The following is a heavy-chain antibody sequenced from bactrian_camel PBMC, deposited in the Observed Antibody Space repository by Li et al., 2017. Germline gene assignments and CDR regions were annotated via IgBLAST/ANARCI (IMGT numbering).Heavy chain of an antibody. CDR1: GFVFSDYG. D-gene: IGHD4*01. V-gene: IGHV3S1*01. CDR3: ANSRERYSDYVHVY. CDR2: INADSSRT. J-gene: IGHJ4*01. Sequence: QLVESGGGTVQPGGSLRLSCVTSGFVFSDYGLSWARQAPEKGLEWVSTINADSSRTWYLKSVKGRFTISRDNAKNTLYLQLNSLKTEDTAMYYCANSRERYSDYVHVYWGQGTQVTVS.